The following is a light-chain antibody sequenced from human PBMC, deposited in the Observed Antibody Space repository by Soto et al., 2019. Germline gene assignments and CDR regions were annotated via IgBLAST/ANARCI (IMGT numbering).Light chain of an antibody. J-gene: IGLJ1*01. CDR3: NSYTTTSALV. V-gene: IGLV2-14*01. Sequence: QSALTQPASVSGSPGQSITISCTGSSADIGSHDYVSWYQQHPGKVPKLIIYEVTKRPSGASVRFSGSKSGNAAYLSISGLQPEDEADYYCNSYTTTSALVFGSGTKRTVL. CDR2: EVT. CDR1: SADIGSHDY.